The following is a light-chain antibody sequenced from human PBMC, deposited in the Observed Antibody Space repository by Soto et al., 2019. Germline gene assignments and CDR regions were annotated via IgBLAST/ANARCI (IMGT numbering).Light chain of an antibody. CDR3: QQYGSSLFT. J-gene: IGKJ3*01. CDR2: GTS. CDR1: QSVSSKY. Sequence: DIVLTQSPGTLSLSPGERATLSCRASQSVSSKYLAWYQQKPGKPPRVLIYGTSIRATGIPERFSGGGSGTDFTLTITSLEPEAFAVYYCQQYGSSLFTFGPGNKLDFK. V-gene: IGKV3-20*01.